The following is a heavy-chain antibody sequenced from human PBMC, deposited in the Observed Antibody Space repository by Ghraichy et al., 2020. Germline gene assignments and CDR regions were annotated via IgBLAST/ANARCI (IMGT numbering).Heavy chain of an antibody. CDR2: THHTGST. Sequence: SETLSLTCSVSGYSINSGYYLGWTRQSPEKGLEWIGTTHHTGSTYFNPSLRSRVTITVDTTQNQVSLKLNSVTAADTAVYYCARTFTGSFPNAFDLWGQGTMVTVSS. V-gene: IGHV4-38-2*02. CDR3: ARTFTGSFPNAFDL. D-gene: IGHD1-26*01. J-gene: IGHJ3*01. CDR1: GYSINSGYY.